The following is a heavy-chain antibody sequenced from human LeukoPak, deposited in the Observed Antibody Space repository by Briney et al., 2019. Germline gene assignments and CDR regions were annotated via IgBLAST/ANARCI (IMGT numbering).Heavy chain of an antibody. CDR2: IIPMFGTT. J-gene: IGHJ4*02. V-gene: IGHV1-69*05. Sequence: ASVKVSCKASGGTFSSYSVSWVRQAPGQGPEWMGTIIPMFGTTKYPQKFQDRVTMTTDESTTTVYMELSGLRSEDTAVYYCARPMSGRWLEPLFDFWGQGTLVTVSS. CDR1: GGTFSSYS. D-gene: IGHD5-24*01. CDR3: ARPMSGRWLEPLFDF.